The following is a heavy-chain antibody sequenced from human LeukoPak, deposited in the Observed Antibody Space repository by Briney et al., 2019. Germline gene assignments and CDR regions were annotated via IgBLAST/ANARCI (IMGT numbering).Heavy chain of an antibody. V-gene: IGHV3-23*01. CDR2: ISASGGST. D-gene: IGHD6-13*01. J-gene: IGHJ3*02. CDR3: ARGLAAAGTDAFDI. CDR1: GFTFSTYA. Sequence: GESLRLSCAASGFTFSTYAMTWVRQAPGKGLEWVSGISASGGSTYYADSVKGRFTISRDNAKNTLYLQMNSLRAEDTAVYYCARGLAAAGTDAFDIWGQGTKVSVS.